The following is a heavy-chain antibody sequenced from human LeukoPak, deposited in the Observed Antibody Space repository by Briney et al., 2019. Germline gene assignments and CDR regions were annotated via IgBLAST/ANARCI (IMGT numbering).Heavy chain of an antibody. D-gene: IGHD2-2*02. V-gene: IGHV3-7*01. CDR1: GFTFSSYW. Sequence: GGSLRLSSAASGFTFSSYWMSWVRQAPGKGLEWVANIKQDGGEKHYVDSVKGRFTISRDNAKNSLYLQMNSLRAEDTAVYYCARVYCSSTSCYRYYYGMDVWGQGTTVTVSS. J-gene: IGHJ6*02. CDR2: IKQDGGEK. CDR3: ARVYCSSTSCYRYYYGMDV.